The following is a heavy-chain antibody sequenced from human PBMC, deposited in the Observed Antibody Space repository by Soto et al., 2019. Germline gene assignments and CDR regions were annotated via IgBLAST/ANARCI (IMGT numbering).Heavy chain of an antibody. V-gene: IGHV4-38-2*01. CDR2: IYRSGST. D-gene: IGHD6-6*01. J-gene: IGHJ6*02. Sequence: PSETLSLTCAVSGYSISSGYYWGWIRQPPGKGLEWIGSIYRSGSTYYNPSLKSRVTVSVDTSKNQFSLKLSSVTAADTAVYYCARARIAARRLSLYGMDVWGQGTTVTVSS. CDR3: ARARIAARRLSLYGMDV. CDR1: GYSISSGYY.